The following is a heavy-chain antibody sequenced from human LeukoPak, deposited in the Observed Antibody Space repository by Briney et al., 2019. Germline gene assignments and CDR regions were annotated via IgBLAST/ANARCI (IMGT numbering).Heavy chain of an antibody. CDR1: GFTFSDYY. D-gene: IGHD5-12*01. Sequence: GGSLRLSCAASGFTFSDYYMSWIRQAPGKGLEWVSYISSSGSTIYYADSVKGRFTISRDNAKNSLYLQMNSLRAEDTALYYCGEDISAGGMDVWGQGTAVTVSS. V-gene: IGHV3-11*01. CDR3: GEDISAGGMDV. J-gene: IGHJ6*02. CDR2: ISSSGSTI.